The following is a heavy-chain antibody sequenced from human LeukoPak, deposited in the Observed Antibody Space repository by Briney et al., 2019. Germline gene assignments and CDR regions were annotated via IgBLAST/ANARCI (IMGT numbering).Heavy chain of an antibody. CDR2: ISSSGSTI. Sequence: QPGGSLRLSCAASGFTFSSYEMNWVRQAPGKGLEWVSYISSSGSTIYYADSVKGRFTISRDNAKNSLYLQMYSLRAEDTAVYYCARDQLHEYSSSSGDYYYYYYMDVWGKGTTVTVSS. J-gene: IGHJ6*03. D-gene: IGHD6-6*01. CDR1: GFTFSSYE. V-gene: IGHV3-48*03. CDR3: ARDQLHEYSSSSGDYYYYYYMDV.